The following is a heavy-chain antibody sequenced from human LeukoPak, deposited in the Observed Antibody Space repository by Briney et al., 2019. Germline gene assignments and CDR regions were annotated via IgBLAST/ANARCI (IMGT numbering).Heavy chain of an antibody. CDR2: INQDGSEK. J-gene: IGHJ4*02. V-gene: IGHV3-7*01. CDR1: GFTFTTNW. D-gene: IGHD3-22*01. Sequence: GGSLRLSCAASGFTFTTNWMTWVRQAPGKGLEWVATINQDGSEKYYVDSVKGRFTISRDNAKNSLFLQMNSLRAEDTAVYYCAKAPPVGSSGYLEKSLDYWGQGTLVTVSS. CDR3: AKAPPVGSSGYLEKSLDY.